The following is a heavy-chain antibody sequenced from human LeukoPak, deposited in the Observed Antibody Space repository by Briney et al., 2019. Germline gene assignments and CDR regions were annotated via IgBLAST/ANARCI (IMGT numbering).Heavy chain of an antibody. CDR1: GFTFSRCG. V-gene: IGHV3-30*03. CDR2: ISFDGSNK. Sequence: GKSLRLSCAASGFTFSRCGMHWVRQAPGKGLEWVTTISFDGSNKYYADSVKGRFTISRDNSKNTLYLQMNSLRAEDTAVYYCASLFIVVVPAAPGSDYWGQGTLVTVSS. D-gene: IGHD2-2*01. J-gene: IGHJ4*02. CDR3: ASLFIVVVPAAPGSDY.